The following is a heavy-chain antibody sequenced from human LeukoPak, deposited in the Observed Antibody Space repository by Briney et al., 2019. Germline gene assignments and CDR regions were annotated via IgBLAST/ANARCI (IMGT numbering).Heavy chain of an antibody. V-gene: IGHV1-2*02. J-gene: IGHJ4*02. Sequence: ASVKVSCKASGYTFTGYYMHWVRQAPGQGLEWMGWINPNSGGTNYAQKFQGRVTMTRDTSISTAYMELSRLRSDDTAVYYCARLIVVVTASSPSDYWGQGTPVTVSS. CDR3: ARLIVVVTASSPSDY. CDR2: INPNSGGT. CDR1: GYTFTGYY. D-gene: IGHD2-21*02.